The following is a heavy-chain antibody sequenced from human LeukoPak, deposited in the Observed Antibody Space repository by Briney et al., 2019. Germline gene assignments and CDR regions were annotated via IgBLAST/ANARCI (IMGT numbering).Heavy chain of an antibody. D-gene: IGHD2-15*01. Sequence: PSETLSLTCTVSGGSISSYYWSWIRQPPGKGLEWIGYIYYSGSTNYNPSLKSRVTISVDTSKNQFSLKLSSVTAADTAVYYCAGEGAYCSGGSCYLPGLWAYCYYYMDVWGKGTTVTVSS. CDR3: AGEGAYCSGGSCYLPGLWAYCYYYMDV. CDR2: IYYSGST. V-gene: IGHV4-59*08. CDR1: GGSISSYY. J-gene: IGHJ6*03.